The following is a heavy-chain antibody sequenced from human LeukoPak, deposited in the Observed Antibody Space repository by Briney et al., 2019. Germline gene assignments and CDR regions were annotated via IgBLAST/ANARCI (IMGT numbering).Heavy chain of an antibody. CDR2: IHYSENT. V-gene: IGHV4-39*01. Sequence: SETLSLTCTVSGGSISSSSHYWGWIRQPPGKGLEWIGSIHYSENTYYNASLKSRVTISVDTSKNQFSLKLSSLTAADTAVYYCVRTAGYFDYWGQGTLVTVSS. J-gene: IGHJ4*02. CDR1: GGSISSSSHY. CDR3: VRTAGYFDY. D-gene: IGHD6-25*01.